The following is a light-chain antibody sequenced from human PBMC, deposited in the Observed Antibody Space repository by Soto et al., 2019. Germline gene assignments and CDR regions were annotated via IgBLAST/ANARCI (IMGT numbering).Light chain of an antibody. CDR3: QQDNSYSL. Sequence: DIQMTQSPSTLSASVGDRVTITCRASQSISSWLAWYQQKPGKAPKLLIYKASSLESGVPSRFSGSGSGTEFTLTISSLQPDDFATYYCQQDNSYSLFGPGTKVDIK. J-gene: IGKJ3*01. CDR2: KAS. V-gene: IGKV1-5*03. CDR1: QSISSW.